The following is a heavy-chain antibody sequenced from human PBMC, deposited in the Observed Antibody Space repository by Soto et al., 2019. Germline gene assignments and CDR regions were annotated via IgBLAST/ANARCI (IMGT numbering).Heavy chain of an antibody. D-gene: IGHD3-3*01. CDR2: INHSGST. V-gene: IGHV4-34*01. CDR1: GGSFSGYY. Sequence: QVQLQQWGAGLLKPSETLSLTCAVYGGSFSGYYWSWIRQPPGKGLEWIGEINHSGSTNYNPSLKSRVTISVDTSKNQFSLKLSAVTAADTAVYYCARGSTISHNWFDPWGQGTLVTVSS. CDR3: ARGSTISHNWFDP. J-gene: IGHJ5*02.